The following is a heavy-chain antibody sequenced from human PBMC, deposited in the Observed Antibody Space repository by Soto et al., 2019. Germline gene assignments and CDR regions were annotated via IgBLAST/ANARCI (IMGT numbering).Heavy chain of an antibody. Sequence: ASVKVSCKACGDRFARYARHSLRQAPGQRLEWMGWINAGNGNTKYSQKFQGRVTISRDTSASTAYMEVSSLRSEDTAVYYCASSFGVVTDFDYWGQGTPVPVSS. D-gene: IGHD3-3*01. CDR1: GDRFARYA. CDR2: INAGNGNT. V-gene: IGHV1-3*01. J-gene: IGHJ4*02. CDR3: ASSFGVVTDFDY.